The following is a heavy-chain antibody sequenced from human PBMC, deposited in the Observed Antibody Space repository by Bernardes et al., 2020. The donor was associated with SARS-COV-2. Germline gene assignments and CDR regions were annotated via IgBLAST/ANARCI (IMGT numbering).Heavy chain of an antibody. D-gene: IGHD3-3*01. CDR3: ARQDIGAIFGVVITPAGMDV. CDR1: GGSIRSSY. Sequence: SDALTATCTVSGGSIRSSYWSWIRQRPGPGLAWIGYLYYSGRTHYNPSLKSRVTISVDTSKNQCSLKLSSVTAADTAVYYCARQDIGAIFGVVITPAGMDVWGQGTTVTGSS. V-gene: IGHV4-59*08. J-gene: IGHJ6*02. CDR2: LYYSGRT.